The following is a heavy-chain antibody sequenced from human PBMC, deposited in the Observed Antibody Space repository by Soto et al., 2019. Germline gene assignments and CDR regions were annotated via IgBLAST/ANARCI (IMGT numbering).Heavy chain of an antibody. Sequence: SETLSLTCTVSGGSVSSGSYYWSWIRQPPGKGLEWIGYIYYSGSTNYNPSLKSRVTISVDTSRNQFSLKLSSVTAADTAVYYCARDARPSSGSRAWFEPWGQRTLVTVST. CDR2: IYYSGST. V-gene: IGHV4-61*01. D-gene: IGHD6-19*01. CDR3: ARDARPSSGSRAWFEP. J-gene: IGHJ5*02. CDR1: GGSVSSGSYY.